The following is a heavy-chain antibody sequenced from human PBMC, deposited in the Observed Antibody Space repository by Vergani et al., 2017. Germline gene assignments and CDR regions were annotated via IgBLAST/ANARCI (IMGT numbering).Heavy chain of an antibody. CDR2: LYYSGST. V-gene: IGHV4-59*01. CDR1: GGSISSYY. CDR3: ARDHSSSFSWFDP. J-gene: IGHJ5*02. D-gene: IGHD6-13*01. Sequence: QVQLQESGPGLVKPSETLSLTCTVSGGSISSYYWSWIRQPPGKGLEWIGYLYYSGSTNYNPSLKSRVTISVDTSKNQFSLKLSSVTAADTAVYYCARDHSSSFSWFDPWGQGTLVTVSS.